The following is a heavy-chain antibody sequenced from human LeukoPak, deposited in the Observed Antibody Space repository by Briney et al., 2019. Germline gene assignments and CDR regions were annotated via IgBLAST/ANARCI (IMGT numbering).Heavy chain of an antibody. V-gene: IGHV4-38-2*01. CDR2: IYYSGST. CDR3: ARSPLLRYFDWLLSPHIFDY. CDR1: GYSISSGYY. Sequence: SETLSLTCAVSGYSISSGYYWGWIRQPPGKGLEWIGSIYYSGSTYYNPSLKSRVTISVDTSKNQFSLKLSSVTAADTAVYYCARSPLLRYFDWLLSPHIFDYWGQGTLVTVSS. J-gene: IGHJ4*02. D-gene: IGHD3-9*01.